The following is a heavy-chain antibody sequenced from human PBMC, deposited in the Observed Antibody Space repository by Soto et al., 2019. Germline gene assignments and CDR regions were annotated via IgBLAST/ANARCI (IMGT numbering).Heavy chain of an antibody. V-gene: IGHV1-69*13. J-gene: IGHJ6*02. D-gene: IGHD5-18*01. CDR3: ARDSSGRDLSAMVSRLYYYYGMDV. CDR2: IIPIFGTA. Sequence: GASVKVSCKASGGTFSSYAISWVRQAPGQGLEWMGGIIPIFGTANYAQKFQGRVTITADESTSTAYMELSSLRSEDTAVYYCARDSSGRDLSAMVSRLYYYYGMDVWGQGTTVTVSS. CDR1: GGTFSSYA.